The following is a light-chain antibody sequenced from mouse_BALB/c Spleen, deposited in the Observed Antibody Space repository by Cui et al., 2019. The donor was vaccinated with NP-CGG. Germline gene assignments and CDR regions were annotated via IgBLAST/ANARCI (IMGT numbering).Light chain of an antibody. CDR2: SNS. CDR1: TGAVTTSNY. V-gene: IGLV2*02. CDR3: ALWYSTHWV. J-gene: IGLJ1*01. Sequence: QAVVPQESALTTSPGGKVLLTCRSSTGAVTTSNYANWVQEKPNHLFTVLRGSNSNRAPVLPVRFSGSLIGDKAALTITGAQTEDEAMYFCALWYSTHWVFGGGTKLTVL.